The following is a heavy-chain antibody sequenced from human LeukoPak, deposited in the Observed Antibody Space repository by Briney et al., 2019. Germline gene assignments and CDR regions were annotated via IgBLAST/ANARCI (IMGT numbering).Heavy chain of an antibody. V-gene: IGHV3-23*01. D-gene: IGHD3-9*01. Sequence: GGSLRLSCAASGFTFSSFAMTWVRQAPGKGLEWVSALSKDGSSTHYADSVKGRFTISRDNSKNTLYLQMDSLRAEDTAVYYCADRPIEMTGKPIYYFDYWGRGTLDTVSS. CDR2: LSKDGSST. CDR3: ADRPIEMTGKPIYYFDY. J-gene: IGHJ4*02. CDR1: GFTFSSFA.